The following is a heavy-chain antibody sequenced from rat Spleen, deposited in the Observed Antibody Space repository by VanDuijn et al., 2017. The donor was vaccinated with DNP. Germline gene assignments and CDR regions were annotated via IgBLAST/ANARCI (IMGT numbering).Heavy chain of an antibody. CDR3: ARGLNYGGYIYSWYFDF. J-gene: IGHJ1*01. CDR2: ISYSGST. CDR1: GYSITSNY. Sequence: EVQLQESGPGPVKPSQSLSLTCSVTGYSITSNYWGWIRKFPGNKMEWIGHISYSGSTTYNPSLKSRISITRDTSKNQFFLQLNSVTAEDTATYYCARGLNYGGYIYSWYFDFWGPGTMVTVSS. D-gene: IGHD1-11*01. V-gene: IGHV3-1*01.